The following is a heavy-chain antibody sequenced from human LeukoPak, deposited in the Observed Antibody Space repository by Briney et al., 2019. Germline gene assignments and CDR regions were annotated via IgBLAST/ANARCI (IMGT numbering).Heavy chain of an antibody. D-gene: IGHD3-10*01. Sequence: SETLSLTCTVSGGSINNYYWSWIRQPPGKGLEWIGYIYYSGSTNYNPSLKSRVTISVDTSKNQFSLKLSSVTAADTAVYYCARQWFGEFLFDYWGQGTLVTVSS. CDR2: IYYSGST. J-gene: IGHJ4*02. V-gene: IGHV4-59*08. CDR1: GGSINNYY. CDR3: ARQWFGEFLFDY.